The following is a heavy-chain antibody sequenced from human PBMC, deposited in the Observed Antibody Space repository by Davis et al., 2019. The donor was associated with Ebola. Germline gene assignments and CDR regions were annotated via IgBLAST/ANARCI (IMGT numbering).Heavy chain of an antibody. CDR3: ARDTGMVTGYYEDV. CDR1: GYTFTRYC. Sequence: AASVKVSCKASGYTFTRYCITWVRQAPGQGLECMGWISAYNGNIKYAQKFQGRVTMTTDTSTSTAYMELRNLRSEDTAVYYCARDTGMVTGYYEDVWGQGTTVTVSS. CDR2: ISAYNGNI. D-gene: IGHD3-10*01. V-gene: IGHV1-18*01. J-gene: IGHJ6*03.